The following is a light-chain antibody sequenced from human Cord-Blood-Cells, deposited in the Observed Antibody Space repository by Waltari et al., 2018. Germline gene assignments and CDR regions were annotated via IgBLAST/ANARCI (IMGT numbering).Light chain of an antibody. CDR1: SSHAGGYNY. Sequence: QSALTQPRSVSGSPGQPVTISCTATSSHAGGYNYVPWYQQHPGKAPKLMIYDVSKRPSGVPDRFSGSKSGNTASLTISGLQAEDEADYYCCSYAGSYTWVFGGGTKLTVL. V-gene: IGLV2-11*01. CDR2: DVS. CDR3: CSYAGSYTWV. J-gene: IGLJ3*02.